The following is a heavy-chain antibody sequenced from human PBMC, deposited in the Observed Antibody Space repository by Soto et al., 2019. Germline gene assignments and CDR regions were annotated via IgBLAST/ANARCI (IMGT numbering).Heavy chain of an antibody. CDR3: ARAVAVPADFDY. Sequence: QVQLVQSGAEEKKPGASVKVSCKASGYTFTAYAMHWVRQAPGQRLEWMGWINAGNGNTKYSQKFQGRVTITRDTSASTAYMELSSLRSEDTAVYYCARAVAVPADFDYWGQGTLVTVS. D-gene: IGHD6-19*01. J-gene: IGHJ4*02. CDR1: GYTFTAYA. CDR2: INAGNGNT. V-gene: IGHV1-3*05.